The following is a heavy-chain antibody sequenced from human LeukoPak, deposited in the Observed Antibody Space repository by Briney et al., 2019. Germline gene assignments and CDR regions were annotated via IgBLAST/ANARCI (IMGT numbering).Heavy chain of an antibody. CDR1: GGTFSSYA. CDR2: IIPILGIA. CDR3: ARDSSSFPFDY. Sequence: SVKVSCTASGGTFSSYAISWVRQAPGQGLEWMGRIIPILGIANYAQKFRGRVTITADKSTSTAYMELSSVRSEDTAVYYCARDSSSFPFDYWGQGTLVTVSS. D-gene: IGHD6-6*01. J-gene: IGHJ4*02. V-gene: IGHV1-69*04.